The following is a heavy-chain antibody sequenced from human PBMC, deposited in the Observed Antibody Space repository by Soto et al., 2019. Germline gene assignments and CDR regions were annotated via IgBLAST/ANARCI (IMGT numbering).Heavy chain of an antibody. CDR1: AFTFGDYA. J-gene: IGHJ6*02. CDR3: TRNQYYYGMDV. Sequence: RSLRLSCTASAFTFGDYAMSWVRQAPGKGLEWVGFIRSNDYGGASEYAASVKGRFTISRDDTNSIAYLQMNSLKTEDTAVYYCTRNQYYYGMDVWGQGTTVTVSS. V-gene: IGHV3-49*04. CDR2: IRSNDYGGAS.